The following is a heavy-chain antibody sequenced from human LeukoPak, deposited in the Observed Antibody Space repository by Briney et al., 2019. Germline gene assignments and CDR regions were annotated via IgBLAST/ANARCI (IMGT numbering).Heavy chain of an antibody. V-gene: IGHV3-7*01. CDR2: VNQEGSKE. Sequence: GGALRVSCAASGFTFSNYWMTWVRQAPGKGLEWVAHVNQEGSKEYYMDSVKARFTISRDNAKHSLSLPMNSLRAEDTAVYYCVRDGGVSGYDLLHYWGQGTLVTVSS. CDR1: GFTFSNYW. J-gene: IGHJ4*02. D-gene: IGHD5-12*01. CDR3: VRDGGVSGYDLLHY.